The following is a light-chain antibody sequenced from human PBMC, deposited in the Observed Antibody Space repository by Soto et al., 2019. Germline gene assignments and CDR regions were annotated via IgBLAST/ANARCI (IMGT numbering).Light chain of an antibody. CDR3: SSYTTSNTRQIV. Sequence: QSVLPQPASGSGSPGQSITISCTGTSSDVGGYNYVSWYQHHPGKAPKLMIFDVSSRPSGVSNRFSGSKSGNTASLTISGLQPEDEADYYCSSYTTSNTRQIVFGTGTKVTVL. CDR2: DVS. J-gene: IGLJ1*01. V-gene: IGLV2-14*03. CDR1: SSDVGGYNY.